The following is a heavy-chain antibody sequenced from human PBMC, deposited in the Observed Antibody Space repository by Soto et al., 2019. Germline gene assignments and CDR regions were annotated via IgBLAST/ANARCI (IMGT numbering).Heavy chain of an antibody. D-gene: IGHD3-22*01. Sequence: PGGSLRLSCAASGFTFSSYAMSWVRQAPGKGLEWVSAISGSGGSTYYADSVKGRFTISRDNSKNTLYLQMNSLRAEDTAVYYCAKVTMTNYYDSSGYSPFDYWGQGTLVTVSS. J-gene: IGHJ4*02. V-gene: IGHV3-23*01. CDR1: GFTFSSYA. CDR2: ISGSGGST. CDR3: AKVTMTNYYDSSGYSPFDY.